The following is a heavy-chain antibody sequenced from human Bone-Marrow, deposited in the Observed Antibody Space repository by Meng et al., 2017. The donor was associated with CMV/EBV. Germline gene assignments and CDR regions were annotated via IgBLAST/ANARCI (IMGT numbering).Heavy chain of an antibody. V-gene: IGHV3-30*04. CDR3: ASGGGGSDY. D-gene: IGHD3-16*01. CDR1: GFTFSSYA. Sequence: GESLKISCAASGFTFSSYAMHWVRQAPGKGLEWVAIISYDGSKKYYVDSVKGRFTISRDNSKNTLHLQMNNLITEDTAVYYCASGGGGSDYWGQGTPVTVSS. J-gene: IGHJ4*02. CDR2: ISYDGSKK.